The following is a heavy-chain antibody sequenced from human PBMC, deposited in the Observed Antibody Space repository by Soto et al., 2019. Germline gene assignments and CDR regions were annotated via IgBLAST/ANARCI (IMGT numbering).Heavy chain of an antibody. CDR3: AKVSDRHYAMDV. CDR2: IAYDVTNK. V-gene: IGHV3-30*18. CDR1: GFTFNTYG. Sequence: GSLRLSCAASGFTFNTYGMHWVRQAPGEGLEWVAVIAYDVTNKYYRDSVKGRFTVSRDNSKNTLYLLMNSLRPEDTAVYYCAKVSDRHYAMDVWGQGTTVTVSS. J-gene: IGHJ6*02.